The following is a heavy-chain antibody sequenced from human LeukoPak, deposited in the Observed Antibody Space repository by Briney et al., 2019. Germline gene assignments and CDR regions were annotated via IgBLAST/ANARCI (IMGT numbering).Heavy chain of an antibody. CDR1: GFTFSSYG. V-gene: IGHV3-33*01. D-gene: IGHD2-2*01. J-gene: IGHJ4*02. CDR3: ASSGYQSLQFDY. Sequence: GRSPRLSCAASGFTFSSYGMHWVRQAPGKGLEWVAVIWYDGSNKYYADSVKGRFTISRDNPKNTLYLQMNSLRAEDTAVYYCASSGYQSLQFDYWGQGALVTVSS. CDR2: IWYDGSNK.